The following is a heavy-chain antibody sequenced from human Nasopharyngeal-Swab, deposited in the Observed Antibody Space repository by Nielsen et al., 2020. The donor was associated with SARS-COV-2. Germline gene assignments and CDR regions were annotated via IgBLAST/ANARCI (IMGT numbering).Heavy chain of an antibody. V-gene: IGHV3-30*03. CDR3: ARTFNLRGIAEAGNVGDL. CDR1: GFTFNNHA. CDR2: ISYEGSHK. Sequence: GESLKISCAASGFTFNNHAIHWVRQAPGKGLEWVASISYEGSHKNYADSVKGRFTISRDSSKNTVYLQMDSLRAEDTAVYYCARTFNLRGIAEAGNVGDLWGLGTMVIVSS. J-gene: IGHJ3*01. D-gene: IGHD6-19*01.